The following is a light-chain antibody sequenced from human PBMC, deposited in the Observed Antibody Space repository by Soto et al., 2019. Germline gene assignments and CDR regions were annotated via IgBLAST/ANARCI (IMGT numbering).Light chain of an antibody. CDR1: NSDVGSHNF. J-gene: IGLJ3*02. V-gene: IGLV2-23*01. CDR2: EAS. Sequence: QSALTQPASVSGSPGQSITISCTGTNSDVGSHNFVSWYQQYPGKAPKLLIYEASKRPSGLSNRFSGAKSGNTASLTISGLQAEYEADYYCCSLTNGATWVVGGGTKLTVL. CDR3: CSLTNGATWV.